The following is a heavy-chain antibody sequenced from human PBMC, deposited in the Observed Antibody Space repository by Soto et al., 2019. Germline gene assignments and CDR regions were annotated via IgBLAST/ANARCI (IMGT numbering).Heavy chain of an antibody. V-gene: IGHV3-30-3*01. D-gene: IGHD4-17*01. CDR3: ARDSILSGTTRPPPLDY. CDR1: GFTFSSNA. CDR2: MSYDGSNE. J-gene: IGHJ4*02. Sequence: QVQLVESGGGVVQPGRSLRLSCAASGFTFSSNAMHWVRQAPGKGLEWVAVMSYDGSNEYYADSVKGRFTISRDNSKNTLYLQMNSLRAEDTAVYYCARDSILSGTTRPPPLDYWGQGTLVTVSS.